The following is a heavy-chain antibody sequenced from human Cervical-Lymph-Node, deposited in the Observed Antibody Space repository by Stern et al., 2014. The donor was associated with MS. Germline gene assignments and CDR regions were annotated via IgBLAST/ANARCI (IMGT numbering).Heavy chain of an antibody. J-gene: IGHJ3*02. CDR3: ARGSGNAFDI. CDR2: INHSGST. Sequence: QVQLQQWGAGLLKPSETLSLTCAVYGGSFSGYYWSWIRQPPGKGLEWIGGINHSGSTNYNPSLKSRVTISLATSKNQFSLKLSSVTAADTAVYYCARGSGNAFDIWGQGTMVTVSS. CDR1: GGSFSGYY. V-gene: IGHV4-34*01. D-gene: IGHD3-10*01.